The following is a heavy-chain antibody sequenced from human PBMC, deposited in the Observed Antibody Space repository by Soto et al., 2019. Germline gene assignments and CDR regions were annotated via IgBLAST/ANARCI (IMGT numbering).Heavy chain of an antibody. J-gene: IGHJ6*02. CDR3: ARVPSPFDYYYAMDV. V-gene: IGHV4-30-4*01. CDR1: GDSISSGNKY. CDR2: IFSSGTT. D-gene: IGHD3-16*01. Sequence: SETLSLTCTVSGDSISSGNKYWNWIRQAPGKGLEWIGYIFSSGTTYYNPSLKSRLTMSLDTSQNQFSLRLASVTDADSAVYYCARVPSPFDYYYAMDVWGQGTTVTVSS.